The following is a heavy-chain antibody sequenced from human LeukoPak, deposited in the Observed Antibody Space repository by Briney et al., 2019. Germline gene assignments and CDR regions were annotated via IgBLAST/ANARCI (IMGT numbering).Heavy chain of an antibody. CDR1: GYTFTTYA. V-gene: IGHV7-4-1*02. CDR3: TRNFVVVPDVHFRFDP. CDR2: INTNTGSP. Sequence: ASVKVSCKAFGYTFTTYAVNWVRQAPGRGFEWMGWINTNTGSPTYAQGFTGRFVFSLDTSVATAFLEITSLEAEDSAVYYCTRNFVVVPDVHFRFDPWGQGTLVTVSS. D-gene: IGHD2-2*01. J-gene: IGHJ5*02.